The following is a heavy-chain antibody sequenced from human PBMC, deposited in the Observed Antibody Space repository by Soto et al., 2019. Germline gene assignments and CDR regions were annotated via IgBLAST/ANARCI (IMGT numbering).Heavy chain of an antibody. D-gene: IGHD6-19*01. CDR2: ISYDGSNK. V-gene: IGHV3-30*18. CDR3: AKSRPYSSGWYYYYYYMDV. Sequence: GGSLRLSCAASGFTFSSYGMHWVRQAPGKGLEWVAVISYDGSNKYYADSVKGRFTISRDNSKNTLYLQMNSLRAEDTAVYYCAKSRPYSSGWYYYYYYMDVWGKGTTVTVSS. CDR1: GFTFSSYG. J-gene: IGHJ6*03.